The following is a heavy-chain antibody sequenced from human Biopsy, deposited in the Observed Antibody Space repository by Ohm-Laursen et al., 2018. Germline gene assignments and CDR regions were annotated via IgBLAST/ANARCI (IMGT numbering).Heavy chain of an antibody. J-gene: IGHJ4*02. CDR3: AKGGLSSGPLAY. CDR1: GYAFDTDG. V-gene: IGHV1-18*01. D-gene: IGHD6-19*01. Sequence: ASVKVSCKTSGYAFDTDGINWVRQAPGQGLEWMGWVSGYNGNTNYAQKLQGRVTMTIDTSTSTVYMELRSLRSDDTAVYFCAKGGLSSGPLAYWGQGTLVTVSS. CDR2: VSGYNGNT.